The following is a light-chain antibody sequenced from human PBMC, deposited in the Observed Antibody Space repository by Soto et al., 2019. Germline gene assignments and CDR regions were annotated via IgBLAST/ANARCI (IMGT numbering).Light chain of an antibody. CDR3: QQYGDSPYT. Sequence: EFVLTQSPGTLSLSPGERATLSCRASQSVSSNFLAWYQQKPGQPPRLLIYAASSRAPGIPDRFSGSGSGTDFTLTISRLEPEDFALYFCQQYGDSPYTFGQGTKLEIK. J-gene: IGKJ2*01. CDR1: QSVSSNF. CDR2: AAS. V-gene: IGKV3-20*01.